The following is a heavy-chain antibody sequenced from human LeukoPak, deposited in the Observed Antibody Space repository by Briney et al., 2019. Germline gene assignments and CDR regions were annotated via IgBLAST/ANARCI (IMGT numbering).Heavy chain of an antibody. Sequence: GGSLRLSCAASGFISSSYPIHWVRQAPGKGLEWVAVIWYDGSSQYYGESVKGRFTISRDNFKNTLYLQMNSLRADDTAVYYCAKDLGLRGSPGPFEIWGQGTMVTVSS. D-gene: IGHD1-26*01. CDR2: IWYDGSSQ. CDR1: GFISSSYP. J-gene: IGHJ3*02. CDR3: AKDLGLRGSPGPFEI. V-gene: IGHV3-33*06.